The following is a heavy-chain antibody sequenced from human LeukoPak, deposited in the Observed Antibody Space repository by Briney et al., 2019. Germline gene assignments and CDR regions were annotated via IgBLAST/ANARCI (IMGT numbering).Heavy chain of an antibody. D-gene: IGHD3-10*01. CDR2: IYHSGST. CDR1: GYSISSGYF. J-gene: IGHJ5*01. V-gene: IGHV4-38-2*02. Sequence: SETLSLTCTVSGYSISSGYFWGWIRQPPGKGRECIGTIYHSGSTYYNPSLKSRVTISVDTSKNQFSLKLNSVTAADTAVYYCARAIDVRSDPILLLWFGETSFDSWGQGTLVTVSS. CDR3: ARAIDVRSDPILLLWFGETSFDS.